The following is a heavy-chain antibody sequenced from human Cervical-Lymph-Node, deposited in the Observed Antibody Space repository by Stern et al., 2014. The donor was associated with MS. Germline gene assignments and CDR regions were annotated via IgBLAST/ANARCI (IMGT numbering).Heavy chain of an antibody. CDR1: GFTFSSYG. CDR2: IWYDGSNK. D-gene: IGHD4-23*01. J-gene: IGHJ1*01. CDR3: AREGGNTAEYFQH. Sequence: VQLVESGGGVVQPGRSLRLSCAASGFTFSSYGMHWVRQAPGKGLEWVAVIWYDGSNKYYADSVKGRFTISRDNSKNTLYLQMNSLRGEDTAVYYCAREGGNTAEYFQHWGQGPLVTVSS. V-gene: IGHV3-33*01.